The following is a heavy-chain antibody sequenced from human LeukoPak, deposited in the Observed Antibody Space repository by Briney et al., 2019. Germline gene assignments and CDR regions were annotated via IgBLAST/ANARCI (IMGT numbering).Heavy chain of an antibody. Sequence: AETLSLTCTVSGGSISSSSYYWGWIRQPPGKGLEWIGSIYYSGSTYYNPSLKSRVTISVDTSKNQFSLKLSSVTAADTAVYYCARDTYDSNYWGQGTLVTVSS. J-gene: IGHJ4*02. CDR1: GGSISSSSYY. CDR2: IYYSGST. D-gene: IGHD3-22*01. V-gene: IGHV4-39*07. CDR3: ARDTYDSNY.